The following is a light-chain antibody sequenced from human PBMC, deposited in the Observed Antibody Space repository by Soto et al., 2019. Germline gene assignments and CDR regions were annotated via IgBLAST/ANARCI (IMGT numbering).Light chain of an antibody. Sequence: QRALTQPASVSGAPGQAITISCTGNSSDVGGYNYVSWYQQHPGKAPKLMFYDVSNRPSGVSNRFSGSKSGNTASLTISWLQAEDEADYYCSSYTSSSTRVFGTGTKVTVL. CDR1: SSDVGGYNY. CDR2: DVS. V-gene: IGLV2-14*01. J-gene: IGLJ1*01. CDR3: SSYTSSSTRV.